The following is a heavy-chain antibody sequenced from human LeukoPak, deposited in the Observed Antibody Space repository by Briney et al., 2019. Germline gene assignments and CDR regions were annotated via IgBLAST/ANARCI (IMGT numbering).Heavy chain of an antibody. CDR3: ATSGGYCSGGSCYGY. V-gene: IGHV1-2*02. J-gene: IGHJ4*02. CDR1: GYTFTGYY. CDR2: INPNSGGT. Sequence: ASVKVSCKASGYTFTGYYMHWVRQAPGQGLEWMGWINPNSGGTNYAQKFQGRVTMTRDTSISTAYMELSSLRSEDTAVYYCATSGGYCSGGSCYGYWGQGTLVTVSS. D-gene: IGHD2-15*01.